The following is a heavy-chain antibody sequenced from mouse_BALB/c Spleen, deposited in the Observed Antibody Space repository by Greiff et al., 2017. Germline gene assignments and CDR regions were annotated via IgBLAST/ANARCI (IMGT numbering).Heavy chain of an antibody. V-gene: IGHV1-7*01. J-gene: IGHJ3*01. CDR2: INPSTGYT. CDR3: ARSATMIAY. Sequence: VKLVESGAELAKPGASVKMSCKASGYTFTSYWMHWVKQRPGQGLEWIVYINPSTGYTEYNQKFKDKATLTADKSSSTAYMQLSSLTSEDSAVYYCARSATMIAYWGQGTLVTVSA. D-gene: IGHD2-4*01. CDR1: GYTFTSYW.